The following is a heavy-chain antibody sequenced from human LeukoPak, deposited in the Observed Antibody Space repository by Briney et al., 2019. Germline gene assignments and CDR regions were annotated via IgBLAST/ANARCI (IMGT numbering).Heavy chain of an antibody. D-gene: IGHD3-22*01. CDR3: ARDFFHSRESRPFDY. J-gene: IGHJ4*02. V-gene: IGHV3-21*01. CDR2: IFSRSESI. Sequence: PGRSLRLSCAASGFTFSSYGMHWVRQAPGKGLEWVSCIFSRSESILYADSVKGRFTISRDNAKNSLYLQMDSLRVEDTAVYYCARDFFHSRESRPFDYWGQGTLVTVSS. CDR1: GFTFSSYG.